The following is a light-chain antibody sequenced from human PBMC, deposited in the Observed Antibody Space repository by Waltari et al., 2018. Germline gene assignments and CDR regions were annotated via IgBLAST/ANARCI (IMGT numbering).Light chain of an antibody. CDR2: RSH. V-gene: IGLV1-47*01. CDR1: SSSVGSNF. J-gene: IGLJ1*01. CDR3: AAWDDSLSAYV. Sequence: QSVLTQPPLASGTPGQQVTISCSGTSSSVGSNFVFWYQQLPGAAPKLPIFRSHRGPSGCPERISGSKSGTSASLVITGRRSEDEADYYCAAWDDSLSAYVFGTGTKVTVL.